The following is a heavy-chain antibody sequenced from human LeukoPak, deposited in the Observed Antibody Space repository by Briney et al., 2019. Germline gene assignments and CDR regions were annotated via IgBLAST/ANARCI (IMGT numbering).Heavy chain of an antibody. CDR2: VDPEDGET. CDR3: ATVLGATHFDY. D-gene: IGHD1-26*01. CDR1: GYTFTDHY. V-gene: IGHV1-69-2*01. J-gene: IGHJ4*02. Sequence: ASVKVSCKVSGYTFTDHYMHWVQQAPGKGLEWMGLVDPEDGETIYAEKFQGRVTITADTSTDTAYMELSSLRSEDTAVYYCATVLGATHFDYWGQGTLVTVSS.